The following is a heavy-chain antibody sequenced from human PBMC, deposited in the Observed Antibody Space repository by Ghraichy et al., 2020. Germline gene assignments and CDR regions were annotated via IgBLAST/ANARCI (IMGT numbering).Heavy chain of an antibody. D-gene: IGHD1-26*01. CDR1: GFTFSSYA. V-gene: IGHV3-30-3*01. Sequence: GGSLRLSCAASGFTFSSYAIHWVRQAPGKGLEWVAIISYDGSNKYYADSVKGRFTISRDNSKNTLYLQMNSLRVEDTAVYYCARDPSPVGAHLFDLWGRGTLVTVSS. CDR3: ARDPSPVGAHLFDL. CDR2: ISYDGSNK. J-gene: IGHJ2*01.